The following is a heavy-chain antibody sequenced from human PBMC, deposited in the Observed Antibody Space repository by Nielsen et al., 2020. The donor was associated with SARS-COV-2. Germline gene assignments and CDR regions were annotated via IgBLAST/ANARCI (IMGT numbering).Heavy chain of an antibody. Sequence: GESLKISCSASGFTFSSYAMHWVRQAPGKGLEYVSAISSNGGSTYYADSVKGRFTISRDNSKNTLYLQMSSLRAEDTAVYYCVKVLSSYFDYWGQGTLVTVSS. D-gene: IGHD6-6*01. CDR1: GFTFSSYA. J-gene: IGHJ4*02. CDR2: ISSNGGST. V-gene: IGHV3-64D*09. CDR3: VKVLSSYFDY.